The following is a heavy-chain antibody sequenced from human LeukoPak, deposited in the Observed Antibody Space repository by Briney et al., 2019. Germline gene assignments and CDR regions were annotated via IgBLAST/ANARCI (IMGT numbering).Heavy chain of an antibody. CDR1: GYTFTSYD. J-gene: IGHJ4*02. CDR2: MNPNSGNT. D-gene: IGHD1-26*01. V-gene: IGHV1-8*03. CDR3: ARDGVGAGDY. Sequence: ASVKVSCKASGYTFTSYDINWVRQATGQGLEWMGWMNPNSGNTGYAQKFQGRVTITRNTSISTAYMELSRLRSDDTAVYYCARDGVGAGDYWGQGTLVTVSS.